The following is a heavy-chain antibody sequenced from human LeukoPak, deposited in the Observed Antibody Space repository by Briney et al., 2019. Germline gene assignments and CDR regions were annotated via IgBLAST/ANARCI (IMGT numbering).Heavy chain of an antibody. CDR3: ARHYYYDSSGYPNFDY. CDR1: GYRFTSYW. J-gene: IGHJ4*02. Sequence: GESLKISCKGSGYRFTSYWIGWVRQMPGKGLEWMGIIYPGDSDTRYSPSFQGQVTISADKSISTAYLQWSSLKASDTAMYYCARHYYYDSSGYPNFDYWGQGTLVTVSS. CDR2: IYPGDSDT. D-gene: IGHD3-22*01. V-gene: IGHV5-51*01.